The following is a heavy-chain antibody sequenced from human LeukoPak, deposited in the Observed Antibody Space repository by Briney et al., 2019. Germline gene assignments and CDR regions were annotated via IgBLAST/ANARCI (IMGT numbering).Heavy chain of an antibody. V-gene: IGHV3-11*06. CDR3: AKDYGMATIDY. CDR2: ISSSSSYT. Sequence: AGGSLRLSCAASGFTFSDYYMSWIRQAPGKGLEWVSYISSSSSYTNYADSVKGRFTISRDNSKNTLYLQLNSLRAEDAAVFYCAKDYGMATIDYWGQGTLVTVSS. J-gene: IGHJ4*02. CDR1: GFTFSDYY. D-gene: IGHD5-24*01.